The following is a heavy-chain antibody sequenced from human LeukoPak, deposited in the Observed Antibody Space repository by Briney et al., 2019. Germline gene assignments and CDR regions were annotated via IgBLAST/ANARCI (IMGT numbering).Heavy chain of an antibody. CDR1: GFTFSSYE. D-gene: IGHD1-26*01. V-gene: IGHV3-48*03. CDR3: ARGDIVGATTTPFDY. CDR2: ISSSGSTI. Sequence: PGGSLRLSCAASGFTFSSYEMNWVRQAPGKGLEWISYISSSGSTIYYADSVRGRFTISRDNSKNTLYLQMNSLRAEDTAVYYCARGDIVGATTTPFDYWGQGTLVTVSS. J-gene: IGHJ4*02.